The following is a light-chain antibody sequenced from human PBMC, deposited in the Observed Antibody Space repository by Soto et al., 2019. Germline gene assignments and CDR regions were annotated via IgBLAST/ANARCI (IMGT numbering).Light chain of an antibody. CDR1: SSNVGSIF. J-gene: IGLJ3*02. Sequence: QPVLTQPPSVSGTPGQSVTISCSASSSNVGSIFVYWYQQIPGTAPKLLIFRNNQRPSGVPDRFSGSKSGTSASLAISGLRSEDESDYYCAAWDDSLSTWVFGGGTKVTVL. CDR3: AAWDDSLSTWV. CDR2: RNN. V-gene: IGLV1-47*01.